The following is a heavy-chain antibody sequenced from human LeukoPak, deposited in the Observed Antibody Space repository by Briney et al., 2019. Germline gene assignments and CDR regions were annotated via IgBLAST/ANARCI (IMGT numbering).Heavy chain of an antibody. Sequence: PSETLSLTCTVSGGSISSYYWSWIRQPPGKGLEWIGYIYYSGSTNYNPSLKSRVTISVDTSKNQFSLKLSSVTAADTAVYYCASRRPQQYFQHWGQGTLVTVSS. CDR3: ASRRPQQYFQH. CDR1: GGSISSYY. J-gene: IGHJ1*01. D-gene: IGHD1-1*01. V-gene: IGHV4-59*08. CDR2: IYYSGST.